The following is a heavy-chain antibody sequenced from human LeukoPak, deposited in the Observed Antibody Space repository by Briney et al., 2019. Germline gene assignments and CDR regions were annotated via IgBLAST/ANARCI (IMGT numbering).Heavy chain of an antibody. CDR3: ARVDSSGYYYHYYYYMDV. CDR1: GYTFTSYG. Sequence: ASVKVSCKASGYTFTSYGISWVRQAPGQGLEWMGWIRAYNGNTNYAQKLQGRVTMTTDTSTSTAYMELRSLRSDDTAVYYCARVDSSGYYYHYYYYMDVWGKGTTVTVSS. CDR2: IRAYNGNT. J-gene: IGHJ6*03. V-gene: IGHV1-18*01. D-gene: IGHD3-22*01.